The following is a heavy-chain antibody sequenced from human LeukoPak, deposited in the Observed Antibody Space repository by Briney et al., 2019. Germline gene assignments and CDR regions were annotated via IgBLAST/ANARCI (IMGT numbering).Heavy chain of an antibody. CDR2: INHSGST. CDR3: ARTDSSSWYRDY. J-gene: IGHJ4*02. D-gene: IGHD6-13*01. CDR1: GGSISSSNYY. V-gene: IGHV4-39*07. Sequence: PSETLSLTCSVSGGSISSSNYYWAWIRQPPGKGPEWIGEINHSGSTNYNPSLKSRVTISVDTSKNQFSLKPSSVTAADTAVYYCARTDSSSWYRDYWGQGTLVTVSS.